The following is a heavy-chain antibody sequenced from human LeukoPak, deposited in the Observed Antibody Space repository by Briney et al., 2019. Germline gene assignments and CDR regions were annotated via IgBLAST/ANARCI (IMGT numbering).Heavy chain of an antibody. CDR1: GFTFSSYG. CDR2: IRYDGSNK. V-gene: IGHV3-30*02. D-gene: IGHD3-3*01. CDR3: AKDSTSLRFLEWLLPHFDY. J-gene: IGHJ4*02. Sequence: GGSLRLSCAASGFTFSSYGMHWVRQAPGKGLEWVAFIRYDGSNKYYADSVKGRFTISRDNSKNTLYLQMNSLRAEDTAVYYCAKDSTSLRFLEWLLPHFDYWGQGTLVTISS.